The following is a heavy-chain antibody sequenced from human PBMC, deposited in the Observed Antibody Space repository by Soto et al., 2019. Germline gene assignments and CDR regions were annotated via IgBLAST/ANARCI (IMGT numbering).Heavy chain of an antibody. CDR2: INPNSGGT. Sequence: ASVKVSCKASGYTFTGYYMHWVRQAPGQGLEWMGWINPNSGGTNYAQKFQGWVTMTRDTSISTAYMELSRLRSDDTAVYYCASSDSSGYDHHLGAFDIWGQGTMVTVSS. J-gene: IGHJ3*02. V-gene: IGHV1-2*04. CDR1: GYTFTGYY. D-gene: IGHD3-22*01. CDR3: ASSDSSGYDHHLGAFDI.